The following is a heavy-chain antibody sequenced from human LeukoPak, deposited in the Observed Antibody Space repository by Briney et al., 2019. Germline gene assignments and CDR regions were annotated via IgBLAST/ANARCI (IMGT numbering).Heavy chain of an antibody. CDR1: GGTFSSYA. CDR2: IIPIFGTA. D-gene: IGHD2-15*01. Sequence: SVKVSCKASGGTFSSYAISWVRQAPGQGLEWMGGIIPIFGTANYAQKIQGRVTITADESTSTAYMELSSLRSEDTAVYYCARFYCSGGSCYSYYYGMDVWGQGTTVTVSS. V-gene: IGHV1-69*13. CDR3: ARFYCSGGSCYSYYYGMDV. J-gene: IGHJ6*02.